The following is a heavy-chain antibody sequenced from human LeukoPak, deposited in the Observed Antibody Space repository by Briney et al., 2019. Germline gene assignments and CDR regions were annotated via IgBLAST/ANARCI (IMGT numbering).Heavy chain of an antibody. D-gene: IGHD6-6*01. CDR3: ATSSYSSSSSV. V-gene: IGHV3-7*03. CDR1: GFTFSGFW. CDR2: INSDGSEG. J-gene: IGHJ3*01. Sequence: GGSLRLSCAVSGFTFSGFWMSWSRQAPGKGLEWVASINSDGSEGYYADVVKGRFTISRDNAKNSLYLQINSLRAEDTAVYYCATSSYSSSSSVWGQGTMVTVSS.